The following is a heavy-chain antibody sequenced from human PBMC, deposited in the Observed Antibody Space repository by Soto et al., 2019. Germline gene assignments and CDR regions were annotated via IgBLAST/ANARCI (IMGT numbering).Heavy chain of an antibody. J-gene: IGHJ3*02. Sequence: ASVKVSCKASGYTFTSYGISWVRQAPGQGLEWMGWISAYNGNTNYAQKLQGRVSMTTDTSTSTAYMELRSLRSDDTAVYYCAREGAYSSSWYDASDIWGQGTMVTVSS. CDR3: AREGAYSSSWYDASDI. V-gene: IGHV1-18*04. CDR2: ISAYNGNT. D-gene: IGHD6-13*01. CDR1: GYTFTSYG.